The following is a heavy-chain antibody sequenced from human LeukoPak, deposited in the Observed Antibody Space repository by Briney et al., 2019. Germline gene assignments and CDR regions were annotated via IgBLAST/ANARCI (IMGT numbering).Heavy chain of an antibody. CDR3: TSWGDTTAEYFQR. V-gene: IGHV3-7*01. CDR1: GFTFNRCW. Sequence: GGSLRLSCVVSGFTFNRCWMNWVRQAPGKGLERVAHINPDGRDTYYVDSVRGRFTISRDNAQNSMYLQMNSLRVEDTAVYYCTSWGDTTAEYFQRWGQGTLVTVSS. D-gene: IGHD2-21*02. J-gene: IGHJ1*01. CDR2: INPDGRDT.